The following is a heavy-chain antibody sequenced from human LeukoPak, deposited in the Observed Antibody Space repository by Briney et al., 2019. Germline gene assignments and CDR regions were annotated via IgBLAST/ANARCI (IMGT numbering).Heavy chain of an antibody. J-gene: IGHJ4*02. CDR3: ARVQVDGLLDY. CDR1: GFTFSSYE. Sequence: GGSLRLSCAASGFTFSSYEMNWVRQAPGKGLEWVSYISSSGSTIYYADSVKGRFTISRDNAKNSLYLQMNSLRAEDTAVYYCARVQVDGLLDYWGQGTLVAVSS. D-gene: IGHD1-1*01. CDR2: ISSSGSTI. V-gene: IGHV3-48*03.